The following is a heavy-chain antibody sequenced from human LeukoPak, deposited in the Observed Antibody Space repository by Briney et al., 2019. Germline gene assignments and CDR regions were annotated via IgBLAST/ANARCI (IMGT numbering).Heavy chain of an antibody. CDR3: AKAPGRYCSGGSCYSDY. CDR1: GVTFSSYA. Sequence: GGSLRLSCAASGVTFSSYAMSWVRQAPGKGLEWVSVISGSGGSTYYADSVKGRFTISRDNSKNTLYLQMNSLRAEDTAVYYCAKAPGRYCSGGSCYSDYWGQGTLVTVSS. D-gene: IGHD2-15*01. V-gene: IGHV3-23*01. CDR2: ISGSGGST. J-gene: IGHJ4*02.